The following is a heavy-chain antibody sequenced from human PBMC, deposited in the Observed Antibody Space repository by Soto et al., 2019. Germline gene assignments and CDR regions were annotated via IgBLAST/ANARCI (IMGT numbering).Heavy chain of an antibody. CDR1: GFNFGPFW. Sequence: PGGSLRLSCAASGFNFGPFWMHWVRQAPGKGLVWVSHINSDGSTIVYADSVKGRSTISRDNAKNTLYLQMNSLRVEDTAVYYCARDRGYPDSFDIWGQGTMVTVSS. D-gene: IGHD3-10*01. J-gene: IGHJ3*02. CDR2: INSDGSTI. CDR3: ARDRGYPDSFDI. V-gene: IGHV3-74*01.